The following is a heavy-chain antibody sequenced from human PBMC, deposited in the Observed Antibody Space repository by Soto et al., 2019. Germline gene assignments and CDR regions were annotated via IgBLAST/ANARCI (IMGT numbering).Heavy chain of an antibody. J-gene: IGHJ3*02. V-gene: IGHV3-23*01. CDR2: ISGSGGST. D-gene: IGHD3-22*01. CDR3: EKVEGDYYYDSSGYLDDPIDI. CDR1: GLTFSSYA. Sequence: WSSLRLSCAASGLTFSSYAMSWVRQAPGKVLEWVSAISGSGGSTYYADSVKGRFTISRDNSKNTLYLQMNSLRAEDTAVYYCEKVEGDYYYDSSGYLDDPIDIWGQGTMVT.